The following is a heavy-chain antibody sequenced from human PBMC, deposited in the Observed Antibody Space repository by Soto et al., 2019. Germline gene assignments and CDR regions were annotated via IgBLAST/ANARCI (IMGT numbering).Heavy chain of an antibody. V-gene: IGHV3-33*01. J-gene: IGHJ6*02. Sequence: AGGSLRLSCAASGFTFSSYGMHWVRQAPGKGLEWVAVIWYDGSNKYYADSVKGRFTISRDNSKNTLYLQMNSLRAEDTAVYYCARDHLSYYDFWSGYYTYYYYGMDVWGQGTTVTVSS. CDR3: ARDHLSYYDFWSGYYTYYYYGMDV. CDR2: IWYDGSNK. CDR1: GFTFSSYG. D-gene: IGHD3-3*01.